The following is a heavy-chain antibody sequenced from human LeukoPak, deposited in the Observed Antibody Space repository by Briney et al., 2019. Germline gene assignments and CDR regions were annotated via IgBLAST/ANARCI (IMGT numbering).Heavy chain of an antibody. Sequence: GGSLRLSCAASGFTFSSYSMNWVRQAPGKGLEWVSYISSSSNTIYYADSMKGRFTISRDNSKNTLYLQMNSLRAEDTAVYYCAKDLEGGGDAFDIWGQGTMVTVSS. J-gene: IGHJ3*02. CDR2: ISSSSNTI. V-gene: IGHV3-48*01. CDR1: GFTFSSYS. CDR3: AKDLEGGGDAFDI.